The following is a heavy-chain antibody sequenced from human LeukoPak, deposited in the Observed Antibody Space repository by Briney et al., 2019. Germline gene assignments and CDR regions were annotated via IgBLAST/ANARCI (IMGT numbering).Heavy chain of an antibody. D-gene: IGHD1-7*01. CDR1: GGTFSSYA. V-gene: IGHV1-69*01. Sequence: SVKVSCKASGGTFSSYAISWVRQAPGQGLEWMGGIIPIFXXANYXXXXXGRVXXTADXSTSTAYMELSSLRSEDTAVYYCAVGNYGSDYWGQGTLVTVSS. J-gene: IGHJ4*02. CDR3: AVGNYGSDY. CDR2: IIPIFXXA.